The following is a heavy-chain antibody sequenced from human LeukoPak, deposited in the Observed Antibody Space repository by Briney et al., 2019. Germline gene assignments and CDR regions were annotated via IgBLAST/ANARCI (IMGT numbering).Heavy chain of an antibody. CDR1: GLTFYNYA. CDR2: ISGSGDDT. Sequence: GGSLRLSCTASGLTFYNYAMSWVRQAPGKGLEWVSAISGSGDDTYYADSVKGRFTISRDNSNSVMFLEMHSLRAEDTALYLCARGPSRRGLRSSADYWGPGTLVTVSS. V-gene: IGHV3-23*01. CDR3: ARGPSRRGLRSSADY. D-gene: IGHD6-13*01. J-gene: IGHJ4*02.